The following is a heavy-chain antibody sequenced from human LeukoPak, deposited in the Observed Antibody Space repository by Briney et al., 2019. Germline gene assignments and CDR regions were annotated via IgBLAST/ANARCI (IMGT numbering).Heavy chain of an antibody. CDR1: GFTFSSYA. CDR2: ISGSSSYI. D-gene: IGHD1-26*01. J-gene: IGHJ3*02. Sequence: GGSLRLSCAASGFTFSSYAMNWVRQAPGKGLEWVSSISGSSSYIDYADSVKGRFTISRDNAKNSLYLQMNSLRAEDTAVYYCARGGSYLSAFDIWGQGTMVTVSS. V-gene: IGHV3-21*04. CDR3: ARGGSYLSAFDI.